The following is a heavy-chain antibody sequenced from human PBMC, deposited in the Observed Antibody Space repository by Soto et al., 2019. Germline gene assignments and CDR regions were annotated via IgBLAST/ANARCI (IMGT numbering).Heavy chain of an antibody. J-gene: IGHJ4*02. CDR3: ARDFPLSRTGPHFDY. CDR1: GFTLSGYW. D-gene: IGHD1-1*01. V-gene: IGHV3-74*01. Sequence: GGSLRLSCVASGFTLSGYWMHWVRQVPGKGLVWVSRINTDGSTTTYADSVKGRYTISRDNARNTLYLQMDSLRAEDTAMYYCARDFPLSRTGPHFDYWGQGTLVTVSS. CDR2: INTDGSTT.